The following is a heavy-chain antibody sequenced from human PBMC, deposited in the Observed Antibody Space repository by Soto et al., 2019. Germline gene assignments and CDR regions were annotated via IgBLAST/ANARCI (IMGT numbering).Heavy chain of an antibody. J-gene: IGHJ6*02. Sequence: EVQLVESGGGLVKPGGSLRLSCAASGFTFSSYSMNWVRQAPGKGLEWVSSISSSSSYIYYADSVKRRFTISRDNAENSLYLQMNSLRAEDTAVYYCARDLGGRFLEWFCSYYYGMDVWGQGTTVAVSS. CDR3: ARDLGGRFLEWFCSYYYGMDV. CDR1: GFTFSSYS. V-gene: IGHV3-21*01. CDR2: ISSSSSYI. D-gene: IGHD3-3*01.